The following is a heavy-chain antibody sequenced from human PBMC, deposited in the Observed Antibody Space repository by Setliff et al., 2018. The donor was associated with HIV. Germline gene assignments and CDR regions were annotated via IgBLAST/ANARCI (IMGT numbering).Heavy chain of an antibody. V-gene: IGHV4-39*01. CDR2: IFCPESK. CDR1: GASISSRGFY. J-gene: IGHJ3*01. Sequence: PSETLSLTCSVSGASISSRGFYWGWVRQSPEKGLEWIATIFCPESKYYTPSLESRATISLDASANQFSLRLTSVTAADSGLYYCARHRPEITIEGFDVWGRGTAVTVSS. CDR3: ARHRPEITIEGFDV. D-gene: IGHD6-6*01.